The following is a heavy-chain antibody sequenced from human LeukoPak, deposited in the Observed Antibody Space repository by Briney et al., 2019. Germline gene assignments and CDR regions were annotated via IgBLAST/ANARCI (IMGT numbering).Heavy chain of an antibody. CDR1: GGTFSSYA. CDR2: IIPTFGTA. J-gene: IGHJ4*02. CDR3: ARDPNSGSYYFDY. Sequence: GASVKVSCKASGGTFSSYAISWVRQAPGQGLEWMGGIIPTFGTANYAQKFQGRVTITAGESTSTAYMELSSLRSEDTAVYYCARDPNSGSYYFDYWGQGTLVTVSS. D-gene: IGHD1-26*01. V-gene: IGHV1-69*01.